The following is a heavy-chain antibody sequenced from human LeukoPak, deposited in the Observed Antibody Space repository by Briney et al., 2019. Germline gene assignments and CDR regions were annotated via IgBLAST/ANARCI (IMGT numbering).Heavy chain of an antibody. J-gene: IGHJ4*02. Sequence: PGGSLRLSCAASGFTVSSNYMSWVRQAPGKGLEWVAFIRYDGSNKYYSDSVKGRFTISRDNSKNTLYLQMNSLIPEDTAVYYCARDGFMITFGGVIVIPYYFDYWGQGTLVTVSS. CDR2: IRYDGSNK. CDR3: ARDGFMITFGGVIVIPYYFDY. D-gene: IGHD3-16*02. CDR1: GFTVSSNY. V-gene: IGHV3-30*02.